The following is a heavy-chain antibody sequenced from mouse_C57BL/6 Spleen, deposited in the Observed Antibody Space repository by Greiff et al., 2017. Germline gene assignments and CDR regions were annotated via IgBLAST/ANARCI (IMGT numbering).Heavy chain of an antibody. CDR2: IRLKSDNYAT. J-gene: IGHJ4*01. D-gene: IGHD2-10*02. CDR3: TRSEYNYAMGY. Sequence: EVMLVESGGGLVQPGGSMKLSCVASGFTFSNYWMNWVRQSPEKGLEWVAQIRLKSDNYATHYAESVKGRFTISRDDSKSSVYLQMNNLRAEDTGIYYCTRSEYNYAMGYWGQGTSVTVSS. CDR1: GFTFSNYW. V-gene: IGHV6-3*01.